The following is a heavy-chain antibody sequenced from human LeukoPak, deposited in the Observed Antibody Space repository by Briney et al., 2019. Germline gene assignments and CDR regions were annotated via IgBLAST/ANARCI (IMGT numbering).Heavy chain of an antibody. V-gene: IGHV1-69*13. J-gene: IGHJ4*02. CDR1: GGIFSSYA. CDR3: ARSLRFGEFSDY. CDR2: IIPIFGTA. D-gene: IGHD3-10*01. Sequence: SVKVCCKASGGIFSSYAISWVRQAPGQGLEWMGGIIPIFGTANYAQKFQGRVTITADESTSTAYMELSSLRSEDTAVYYCARSLRFGEFSDYWGQGTLVTVSS.